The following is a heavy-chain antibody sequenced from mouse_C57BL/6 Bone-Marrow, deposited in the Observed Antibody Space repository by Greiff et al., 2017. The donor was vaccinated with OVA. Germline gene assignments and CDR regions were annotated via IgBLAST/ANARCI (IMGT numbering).Heavy chain of an antibody. J-gene: IGHJ4*01. D-gene: IGHD2-12*01. CDR3: ARELPPYAMDY. CDR2: ISGGGGNT. Sequence: EVQLMESGGGLVKPGGSLKLSCAASGFTFSSYTMSWVRQTPEKRLEWVATISGGGGNTYYPDSVKGRFTISRDNAKNTLYLQMSSLRSEDTALYYGARELPPYAMDYWGQGTSVTVSS. CDR1: GFTFSSYT. V-gene: IGHV5-9*01.